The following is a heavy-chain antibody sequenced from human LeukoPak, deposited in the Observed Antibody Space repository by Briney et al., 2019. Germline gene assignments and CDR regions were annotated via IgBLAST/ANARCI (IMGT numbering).Heavy chain of an antibody. CDR2: LSGRSSTI. CDR3: ARLGIAVAGTYQPYYFDY. Sequence: GGSLRLSCAASGFTFSDYSMNWVRQAPGKGLEWVSYLSGRSSTIYYADSVKGRFTISRDNAKNSLYLQMNSLRAEDTAVYYCARLGIAVAGTYQPYYFDYWGQGTLVTVSS. D-gene: IGHD6-19*01. CDR1: GFTFSDYS. V-gene: IGHV3-48*04. J-gene: IGHJ4*02.